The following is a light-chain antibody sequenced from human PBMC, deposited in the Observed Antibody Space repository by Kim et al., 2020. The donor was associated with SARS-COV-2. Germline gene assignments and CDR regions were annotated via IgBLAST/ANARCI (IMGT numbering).Light chain of an antibody. V-gene: IGKV1-27*01. Sequence: ASVGDRVAITCRATHDIRNYLAWYQQKPGGPPRLLIADTSTLQSGVPSRFRGSRSGTYFTLTITSLQPEDVATYYCQKYISAPLTFGGGTKVDIK. CDR2: DTS. J-gene: IGKJ4*01. CDR1: HDIRNY. CDR3: QKYISAPLT.